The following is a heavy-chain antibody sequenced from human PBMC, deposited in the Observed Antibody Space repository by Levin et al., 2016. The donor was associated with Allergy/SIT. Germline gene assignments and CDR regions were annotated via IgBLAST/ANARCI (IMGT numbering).Heavy chain of an antibody. D-gene: IGHD3-9*01. Sequence: GGSLRLSCVASGFTFSNYWMSWVRQAPGKGLEWVANIKGDGSEKYYVESVRGRFIISRDNAENSLFLYANSLRADDTAVYYCARDILTQIDASYHYYYGMDVWGQGTAVTVSS. J-gene: IGHJ6*02. V-gene: IGHV3-7*03. CDR1: GFTFSNYW. CDR2: IKGDGSEK. CDR3: ARDILTQIDASYHYYYGMDV.